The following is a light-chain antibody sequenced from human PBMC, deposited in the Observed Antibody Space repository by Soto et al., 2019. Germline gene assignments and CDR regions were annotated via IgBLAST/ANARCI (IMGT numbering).Light chain of an antibody. CDR1: QDITNY. Sequence: DIQMTQSPSSLSASVGDRVTITCQASQDITNYLNWYQQKPGKAPRLLVYDGSNLDTGVPSRFSGSGSGTHYSFXXSSLHPEDIATYYXQQFDSLPISFGHGTRLEI. V-gene: IGKV1-33*01. CDR3: QQFDSLPIS. J-gene: IGKJ5*01. CDR2: DGS.